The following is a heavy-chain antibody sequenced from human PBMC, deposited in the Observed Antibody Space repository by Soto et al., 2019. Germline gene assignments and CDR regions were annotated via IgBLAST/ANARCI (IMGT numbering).Heavy chain of an antibody. Sequence: QVQLVESGGGVVQPGRSLRLSCAASGFTFSSYGMNWVRQAPGKRLEWVAVISYDGSNKYYADSVKGRFTISRDNSKNTLYLQMNSLRAEDTAVYYCAKERDIVVVVAPLDYWGQGTLVTVSS. CDR1: GFTFSSYG. V-gene: IGHV3-30*18. J-gene: IGHJ4*02. D-gene: IGHD2-15*01. CDR2: ISYDGSNK. CDR3: AKERDIVVVVAPLDY.